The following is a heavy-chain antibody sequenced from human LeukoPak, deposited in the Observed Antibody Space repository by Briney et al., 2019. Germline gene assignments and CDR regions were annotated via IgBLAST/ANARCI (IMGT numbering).Heavy chain of an antibody. Sequence: GGSLRLSCAASGFTFSPFAMHWVRQAPGKGLEWVANIKQDGSEQHYVDSVRGRFTISRDNAKNSLYLQMNSLRVEDTAVYYCARDGFVGAADYWGQGTLVTVSS. CDR1: GFTFSPFA. D-gene: IGHD6-13*01. J-gene: IGHJ4*02. CDR3: ARDGFVGAADY. V-gene: IGHV3-7*01. CDR2: IKQDGSEQ.